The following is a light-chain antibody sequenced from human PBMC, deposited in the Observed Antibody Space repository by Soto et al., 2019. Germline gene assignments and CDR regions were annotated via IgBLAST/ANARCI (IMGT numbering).Light chain of an antibody. CDR3: QHLNDYRYT. Sequence: DIQLTQSPSFLSASVGHRVTITCRASQAISSSLAWYQHNPGKAPKLLIYAASTLQNGVPSSFSGSGSGTEFTLTISSLQPEDFATYYCQHLNDYRYTFGQGTKVEIK. CDR1: QAISSS. J-gene: IGKJ2*01. V-gene: IGKV1-9*01. CDR2: AAS.